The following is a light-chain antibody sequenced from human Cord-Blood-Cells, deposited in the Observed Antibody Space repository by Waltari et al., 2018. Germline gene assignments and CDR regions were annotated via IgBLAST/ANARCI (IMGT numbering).Light chain of an antibody. CDR1: SSVVGSYNL. CDR3: CSYAGSSTLV. V-gene: IGLV2-23*01. CDR2: EGS. J-gene: IGLJ3*02. Sequence: SALTQPASVSGSPGQSITISCPGTSSVVGSYNLVSWYQPHPGKAPKLIIYEGSKRPSGVSNRFSGSKSGNTASLTITGLQAEDEADYYCCSYAGSSTLVFDGGTKLTVL.